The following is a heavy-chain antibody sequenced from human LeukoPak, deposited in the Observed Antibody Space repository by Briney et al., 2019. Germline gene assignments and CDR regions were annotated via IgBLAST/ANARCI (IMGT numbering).Heavy chain of an antibody. CDR1: GGSISSYY. D-gene: IGHD5-24*01. V-gene: IGHV4-59*01. CDR2: IYYSGRT. J-gene: IGHJ5*02. CDR3: ARVKGWLQSCWFDP. Sequence: SETLSLTCTVSGGSISSYYWSWIRQPPGKGLEWIGYIYYSGRTNYNPSLKSRVTISVDTSKNQFSLKLSSVTAADTAVYYCARVKGWLQSCWFDPWGQGTLVTVSS.